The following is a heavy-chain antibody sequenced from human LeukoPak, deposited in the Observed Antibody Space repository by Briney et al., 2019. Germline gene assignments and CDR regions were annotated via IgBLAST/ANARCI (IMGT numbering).Heavy chain of an antibody. CDR3: ASQYYYDNSAYYTSDWFDP. V-gene: IGHV3-48*03. CDR2: ISRSGRTI. J-gene: IGHJ5*02. CDR1: GFIFSGYD. Sequence: GGSLRLSCAASGFIFSGYDMNWVSQPPGKGLEWVSFISRSGRTIYYADSVKGRFTISRDDAKNSLYLQMNSLRAGDTALYYCASQYYYDNSAYYTSDWFDPWGQGTLVTVSS. D-gene: IGHD3-22*01.